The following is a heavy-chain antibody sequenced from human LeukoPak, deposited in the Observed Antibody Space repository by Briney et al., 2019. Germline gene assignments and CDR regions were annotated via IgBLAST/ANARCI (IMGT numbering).Heavy chain of an antibody. CDR1: GYTFTSYS. D-gene: IGHD4-11*01. CDR2: ICAYNGNT. J-gene: IGHJ4*02. CDR3: ARGIGSNYGVFDY. V-gene: IGHV1-18*01. Sequence: ASLKVSCKPSGYTFTSYSICWVRQGPGQGLEWMGWICAYNGNTNYAQTLQGRVTMTTDTSTSTAYMELRSLRSDDTAVYYFARGIGSNYGVFDYWGQGTLVADSS.